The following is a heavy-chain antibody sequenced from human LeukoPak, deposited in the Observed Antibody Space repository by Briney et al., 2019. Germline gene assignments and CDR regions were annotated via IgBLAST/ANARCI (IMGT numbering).Heavy chain of an antibody. J-gene: IGHJ5*02. CDR1: GGSISSGGYS. D-gene: IGHD2-2*01. Sequence: SETLSLTCAVSGGSISSGGYSWSWIRQPPGKAMEFIAYIYYTGNTYFNPSLKSRVTISVDTSKNQFSLKLSSVTAADTAVYYCARQRGYCSSTSCYRWFDPWGQGTLVTVSS. CDR2: IYYTGNT. CDR3: ARQRGYCSSTSCYRWFDP. V-gene: IGHV4-30-4*07.